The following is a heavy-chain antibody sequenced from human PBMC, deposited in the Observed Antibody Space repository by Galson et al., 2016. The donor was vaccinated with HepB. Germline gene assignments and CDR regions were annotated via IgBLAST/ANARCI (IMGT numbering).Heavy chain of an antibody. D-gene: IGHD2-8*02. CDR1: GFSFSSFW. Sequence: SLRLSCAASGFSFSSFWMSWVRQAPGKGLEWVSGIDFSGGDTFYADSLKGRFTISRDNSKNTLYLQMNSLGAEDTAVYYCAKGSTASSYAFDIWGQGTMVTVSS. J-gene: IGHJ3*02. V-gene: IGHV3-23*01. CDR3: AKGSTASSYAFDI. CDR2: IDFSGGDT.